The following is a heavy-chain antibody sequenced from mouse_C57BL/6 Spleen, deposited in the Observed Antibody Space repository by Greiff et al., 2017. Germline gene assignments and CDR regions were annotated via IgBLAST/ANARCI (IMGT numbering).Heavy chain of an antibody. J-gene: IGHJ4*01. V-gene: IGHV14-3*01. CDR3: ARDYRYDWGGWDY. Sequence: EVQLQQSVAELVRPGASVKLSCTASGFNIKNTYMHWVKQRPEQGLEWIGRIDPANGNTKYAPKFQGKATITADTSSTTAYLQLSSLTSEDTALYYCARDYRYDWGGWDYWGQGTSVTVSS. CDR2: IDPANGNT. CDR1: GFNIKNTY. D-gene: IGHD2-14*01.